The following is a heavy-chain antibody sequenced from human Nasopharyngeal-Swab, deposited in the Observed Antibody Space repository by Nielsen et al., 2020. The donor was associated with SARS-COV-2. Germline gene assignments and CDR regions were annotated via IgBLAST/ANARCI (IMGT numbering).Heavy chain of an antibody. CDR2: IVLGIDKT. Sequence: SVKVSCKAPGFTFSGSAVQWVRQARGQRLEWIGWIVLGIDKTDYAQKFQDRVTITRDMSASTVYMQLSSLRSEDTALYYCATLSAPRDGNNRAPMGWGQGTLVTVSS. V-gene: IGHV1-58*01. CDR1: GFTFSGSA. J-gene: IGHJ4*02. D-gene: IGHD5-24*01. CDR3: ATLSAPRDGNNRAPMG.